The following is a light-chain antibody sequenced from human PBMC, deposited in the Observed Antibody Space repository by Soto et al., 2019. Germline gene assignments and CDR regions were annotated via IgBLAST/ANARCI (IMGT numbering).Light chain of an antibody. Sequence: DIHMTQSPSTLSASVGDRVTITCRASQSISIWLAWYQQKPGKAPNLLIYKTSSLESGVPSRFSGSGSGTEFTLTLSSLQPDDFSTYYCQQSNDYSWTFGQGTKVEIK. CDR2: KTS. V-gene: IGKV1-5*03. CDR1: QSISIW. J-gene: IGKJ1*01. CDR3: QQSNDYSWT.